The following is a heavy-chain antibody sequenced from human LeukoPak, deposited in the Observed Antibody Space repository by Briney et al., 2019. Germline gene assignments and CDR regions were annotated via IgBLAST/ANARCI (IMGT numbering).Heavy chain of an antibody. Sequence: GGSLRLSCAASGFTFSSYAMSWVRQAPGKGLEWVSSISGSGGSTYYADSVKGRFTTSRDNSKNTLYLQMNSLRAEDTAVYYCAKVGIAAAFYFDYWGQGTLVTVSS. J-gene: IGHJ4*02. D-gene: IGHD6-13*01. V-gene: IGHV3-23*01. CDR1: GFTFSSYA. CDR3: AKVGIAAAFYFDY. CDR2: ISGSGGST.